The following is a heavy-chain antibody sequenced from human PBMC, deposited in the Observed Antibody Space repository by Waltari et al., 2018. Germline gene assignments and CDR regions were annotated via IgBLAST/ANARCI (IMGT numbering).Heavy chain of an antibody. CDR1: GYTFTTYY. CDR3: ARNFEHYDFWSGSYFFDY. Sequence: QVQLVQSGAEVKRPGASVKVSCKASGYTFTTYYIHWVRQAPGQGLEWMGIINPRGGSTKYAQKVQGRVTMTRDTSTSTVYMELSSLRSEDTAVYYCARNFEHYDFWSGSYFFDYWGQGTLVTVSS. V-gene: IGHV1-46*01. D-gene: IGHD3-3*01. CDR2: INPRGGST. J-gene: IGHJ4*02.